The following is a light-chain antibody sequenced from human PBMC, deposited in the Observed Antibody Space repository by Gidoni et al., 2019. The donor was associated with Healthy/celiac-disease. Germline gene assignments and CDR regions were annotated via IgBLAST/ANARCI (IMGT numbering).Light chain of an antibody. CDR3: QQYYSTPLGX. J-gene: IGKJ2*02. CDR1: QGISNS. Sequence: DIQMTQSPSSLSASVGDRVTLTCRASQGISNSLAWYQQKPGKAPKLLLYAASRLESGVPSRFSGSGSGTDYTLTISSLQPEDFATYYCQQYYSTPLGXFXQGTKLEIK. V-gene: IGKV1-NL1*01. CDR2: AAS.